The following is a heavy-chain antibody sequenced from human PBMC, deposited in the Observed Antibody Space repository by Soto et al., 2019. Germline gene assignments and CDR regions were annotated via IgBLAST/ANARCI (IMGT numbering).Heavy chain of an antibody. CDR1: GGSISSYY. V-gene: IGHV4-59*08. J-gene: IGHJ4*02. D-gene: IGHD5-18*01. CDR3: ARRYGSCFDY. Sequence: QVQLQESGPGLVKPSETLSLTCTVSGGSISSYYWSWIRQPPGKGLEWIGYIYYSGSTNYNPSLXRXAXIXVATSKNQFSLNLSSVTAADTAVYYCARRYGSCFDYWGQGTLVTVSS. CDR2: IYYSGST.